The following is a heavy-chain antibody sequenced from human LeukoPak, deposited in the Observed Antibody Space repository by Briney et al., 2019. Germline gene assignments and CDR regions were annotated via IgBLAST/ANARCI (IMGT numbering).Heavy chain of an antibody. CDR2: IKSKTDGGTT. Sequence: GGSLRLSCAASGFTFSNAWMSWVRQAPGKGLEWVGRIKSKTDGGTTDYAAPVKGRFTISRDDSKNTLYLQMNSLKTEDTAVYYCTTDLYPNYGDYRLWDYWGQGTLVTVSS. J-gene: IGHJ4*02. CDR3: TTDLYPNYGDYRLWDY. D-gene: IGHD4-17*01. CDR1: GFTFSNAW. V-gene: IGHV3-15*01.